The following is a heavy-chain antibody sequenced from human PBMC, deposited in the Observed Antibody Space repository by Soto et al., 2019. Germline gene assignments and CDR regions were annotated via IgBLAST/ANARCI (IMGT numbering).Heavy chain of an antibody. CDR3: ARATFIRKGYYDATDYYYFDY. CDR1: GDSISSGGFS. V-gene: IGHV4-30-2*06. Sequence: SETLSLTCAVSGDSISSGGFSWSWIRQSPGKGLELIGYIYYSESTYYNPSLKSRVTISVDRSKNEFSLRLSSVTAADTAVYYCARATFIRKGYYDATDYYYFDYWGQGTLVTVSS. CDR2: IYYSEST. D-gene: IGHD3-22*01. J-gene: IGHJ4*02.